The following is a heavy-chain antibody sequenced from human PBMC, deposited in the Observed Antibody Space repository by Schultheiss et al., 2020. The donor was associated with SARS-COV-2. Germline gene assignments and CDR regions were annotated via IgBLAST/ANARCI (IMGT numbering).Heavy chain of an antibody. CDR3: ARHYDILTGPGGFDY. D-gene: IGHD3-9*01. CDR2: IIPILGIA. J-gene: IGHJ4*02. V-gene: IGHV1-69*02. CDR1: GGTFSSYT. Sequence: SVKVSCKASGGTFSSYTISWVRQAPGQGLEWMGRIIPILGIANYAQKFQGRVTITADKSTSTAYMELSSLRSDDTAVYYCARHYDILTGPGGFDYWGQGTLVTVSS.